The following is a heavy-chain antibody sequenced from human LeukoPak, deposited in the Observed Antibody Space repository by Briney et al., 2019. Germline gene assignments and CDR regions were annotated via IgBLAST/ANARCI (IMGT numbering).Heavy chain of an antibody. CDR2: IHISGRT. CDR1: RGSISSHY. V-gene: IGHV4-4*08. Sequence: SETLSLTCTVSRGSISSHYWSWIRQPPGKGLEWIGYIHISGRTNSNPALKSRVTISVDTSKNQFSLKLSSVTAADTAVYYCAVTKYRPYYMDVWGKGTTVTVSS. D-gene: IGHD2-2*02. J-gene: IGHJ6*03. CDR3: AVTKYRPYYMDV.